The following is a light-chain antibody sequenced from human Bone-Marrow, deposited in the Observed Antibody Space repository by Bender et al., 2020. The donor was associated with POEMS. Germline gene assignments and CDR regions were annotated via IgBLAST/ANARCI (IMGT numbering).Light chain of an antibody. Sequence: QSVLTQPPSASGTPGQRVTISCSGSNSNIGTNAVNWYQQFPGPAPQLLIYSDNQRPSGVPDRCYAFKSGTSASLAISGLQSEDEADYYCAAWDAGMSGGVFGGGTKLTVL. V-gene: IGLV1-44*01. CDR1: NSNIGTNA. CDR2: SDN. CDR3: AAWDAGMSGGV. J-gene: IGLJ3*02.